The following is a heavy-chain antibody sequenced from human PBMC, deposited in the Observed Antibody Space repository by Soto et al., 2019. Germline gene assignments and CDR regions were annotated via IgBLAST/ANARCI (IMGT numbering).Heavy chain of an antibody. CDR2: ISSSSSYI. Sequence: GGSLRLSCAASGFTFSSYSMNWDRQAPGKGLEWVSSISSSSSYIYYADSVKGRFTISRDNAKNSLYLQMNSLRAEDTAVYYCARDLIQGSGWFDAFDIWGQGTMVTVSS. CDR1: GFTFSSYS. J-gene: IGHJ3*02. D-gene: IGHD6-19*01. CDR3: ARDLIQGSGWFDAFDI. V-gene: IGHV3-21*01.